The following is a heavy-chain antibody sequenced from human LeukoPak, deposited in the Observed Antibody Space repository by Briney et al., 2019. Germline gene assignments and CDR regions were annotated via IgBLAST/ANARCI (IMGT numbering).Heavy chain of an antibody. J-gene: IGHJ5*01. D-gene: IGHD4-17*01. CDR1: GFTFSSYA. CDR3: AKDWALYRDYVAYFES. Sequence: GGSLRLSCAASGFTFSSYAMHWVRQAPAKGLEGGAVIRYDGSDKYYGDSVKGRFTISRDNSKNTLYLQMNSLRPEDTAVYYCAKDWALYRDYVAYFESWGQGTLVTVSS. CDR2: IRYDGSDK. V-gene: IGHV3-30*18.